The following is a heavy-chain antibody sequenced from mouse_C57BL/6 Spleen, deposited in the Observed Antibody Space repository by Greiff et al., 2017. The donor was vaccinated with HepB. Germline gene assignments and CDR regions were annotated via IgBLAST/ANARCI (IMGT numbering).Heavy chain of an antibody. CDR2: ISDGGSYT. CDR1: GFTFSSYA. Sequence: DVMLVESGGGLVKPGGSLKLSCAASGFTFSSYAMSWVRQTPEKRLEWVATISDGGSYTYYPDNVKGRFTISRDNAKNNLYLHMSHLKSDDTAMDYCAKRPGGTAGVDSPAYFDVWGTGTTVTVSS. J-gene: IGHJ1*03. V-gene: IGHV5-4*03. CDR3: AKRPGGTAGVDSPAYFDV. D-gene: IGHD1-1*01.